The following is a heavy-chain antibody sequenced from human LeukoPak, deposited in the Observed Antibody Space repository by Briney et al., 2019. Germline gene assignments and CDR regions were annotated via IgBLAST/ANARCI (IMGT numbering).Heavy chain of an antibody. D-gene: IGHD6-13*01. CDR2: IYYSGST. J-gene: IGHJ4*02. CDR1: GGSISSTSYF. Sequence: SETLSLTCTVSGGSISSTSYFWGWIRQPPGKGLEWIGSIYYSGSTNYNPSLKSPVTMSVDTPKNQFSLKLSSVTAADTAVYYCARLGPAAGTSFDYWGQGTLVTVSS. V-gene: IGHV4-39*01. CDR3: ARLGPAAGTSFDY.